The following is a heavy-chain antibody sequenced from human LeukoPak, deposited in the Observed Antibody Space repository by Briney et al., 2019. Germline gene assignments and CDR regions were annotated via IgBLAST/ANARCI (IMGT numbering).Heavy chain of an antibody. D-gene: IGHD3-10*01. CDR2: VYKSGST. CDR3: ARAFGGSGLDY. Sequence: SETLSLTCSVSDDSISRYYWSWIRQPAGKGLEWIGRVYKSGSTDYNPSLKSRVTMSVDTSKRQIFLKLTSVSAADTAVYYCARAFGGSGLDYWGQGTQVTVSS. V-gene: IGHV4-4*07. CDR1: DDSISRYY. J-gene: IGHJ4*02.